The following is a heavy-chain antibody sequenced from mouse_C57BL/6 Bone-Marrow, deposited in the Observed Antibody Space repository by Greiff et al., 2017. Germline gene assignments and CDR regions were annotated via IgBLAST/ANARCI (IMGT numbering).Heavy chain of an antibody. V-gene: IGHV1-4*01. D-gene: IGHD6-1*01. CDR1: GYTFTSYT. CDR3: ARGSAY. CDR2: INPRSGYT. J-gene: IGHJ2*01. Sequence: VPLPQSGAELARPGASVQMSCTASGYTFTSYTMHWVKPRPGQGLEWIGYINPRSGYTKYNQKFKDKATLTADKSSSTAYMQLSSLTSEDSAVYYGARGSAYWGQGTTLTVSS.